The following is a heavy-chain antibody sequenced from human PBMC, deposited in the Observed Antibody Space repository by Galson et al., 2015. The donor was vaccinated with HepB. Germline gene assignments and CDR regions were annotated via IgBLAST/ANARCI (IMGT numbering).Heavy chain of an antibody. D-gene: IGHD1-26*01. CDR3: ARDSDSGSPGYFQH. CDR2: TYYRSKWYN. J-gene: IGHJ1*01. V-gene: IGHV6-1*01. Sequence: EWLGRTYYRSKWYNDYAVSVKSRITINPDTSKNQFSLQLNSVTPEDTAVYYCARDSDSGSPGYFQHWGQGTLVTVSS.